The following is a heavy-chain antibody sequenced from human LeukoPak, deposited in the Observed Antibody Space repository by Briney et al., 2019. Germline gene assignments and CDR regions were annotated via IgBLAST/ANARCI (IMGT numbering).Heavy chain of an antibody. D-gene: IGHD2-2*01. CDR3: ARANFLYCSSSTCLFDY. CDR2: INPNDGDT. Sequence: ASVKVSCKASGYTFTDYYMHWVRQAPGQGFEWMGWINPNDGDTNYGQKFRGRVTMTRDTSISKGHMEVSRLRSDDTAVYYCARANFLYCSSSTCLFDYWGQGTLVTVSS. CDR1: GYTFTDYY. V-gene: IGHV1-2*02. J-gene: IGHJ4*02.